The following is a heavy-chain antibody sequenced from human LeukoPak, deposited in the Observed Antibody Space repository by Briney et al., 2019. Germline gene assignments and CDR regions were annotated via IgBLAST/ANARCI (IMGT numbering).Heavy chain of an antibody. J-gene: IGHJ6*02. CDR1: GFTFSSYG. Sequence: GGSLRLSCAASGFTFSSYGMHWVRQAPGKGLEWVAFIRYDGSNKYYADSVKGRFTISRDNSKNTLYLQMNSLRAEDTALYYCAKDDSYGSGPYGMDVWGQGTTVTVSS. CDR2: IRYDGSNK. CDR3: AKDDSYGSGPYGMDV. D-gene: IGHD3-10*01. V-gene: IGHV3-30*02.